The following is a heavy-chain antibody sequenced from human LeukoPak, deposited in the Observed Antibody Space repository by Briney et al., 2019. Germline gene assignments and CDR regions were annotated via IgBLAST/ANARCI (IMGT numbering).Heavy chain of an antibody. CDR1: GFTFSSYG. CDR3: ASSPGVTYYFDF. V-gene: IGHV3-21*01. CDR2: ISSSGSYI. J-gene: IGHJ4*02. Sequence: PGGSLRLSCAVSGFTFSSYGMHWVRQAPGKGLEWVSSISSSGSYIYYADSVKGRFTISRDNAKNSLYLQMNSLRAEDTAVYYCASSPGVTYYFDFWGQGTLLTVSS.